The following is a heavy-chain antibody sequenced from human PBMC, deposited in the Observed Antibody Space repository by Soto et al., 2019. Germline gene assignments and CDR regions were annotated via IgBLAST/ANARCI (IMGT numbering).Heavy chain of an antibody. D-gene: IGHD4-4*01. V-gene: IGHV4-34*01. Sequence: SETLSLTCTVYWGSFSSYYWSWIRQPPGKGLEWIGEINHSGSTNYNPSLKSRVTLSVDTSKNQFSLKLSAVTAADTAVYYCASDDYSQTGDFVYWGKGALVTVSS. J-gene: IGHJ4*02. CDR1: WGSFSSYY. CDR2: INHSGST. CDR3: ASDDYSQTGDFVY.